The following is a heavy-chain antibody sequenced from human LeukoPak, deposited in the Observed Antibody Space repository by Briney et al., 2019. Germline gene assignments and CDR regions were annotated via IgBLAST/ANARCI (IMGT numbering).Heavy chain of an antibody. CDR3: ARDRGLIAAAANALDY. CDR1: GFTFSSYS. J-gene: IGHJ4*02. CDR2: ISSSGSTI. V-gene: IGHV3-48*04. Sequence: GGSLRLSCAASGFTFSSYSMNWVRQAPGKGLEWVSYISSSGSTIYYADSVKGRFTISRDNAENSLYLQMNSLRAEDTAVYYCARDRGLIAAAANALDYWGQGTLVTVSS. D-gene: IGHD6-13*01.